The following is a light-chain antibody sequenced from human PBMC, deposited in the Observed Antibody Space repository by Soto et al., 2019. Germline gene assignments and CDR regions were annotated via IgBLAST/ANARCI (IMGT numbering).Light chain of an antibody. J-gene: IGLJ2*01. V-gene: IGLV2-8*01. CDR2: EVS. CDR1: SSDVGGYNY. CDR3: CSYAGSNSLV. Sequence: QSALTQPPSASGSPGQSVTISCTGTSSDVGGYNYVSWDQHHPGKAPKLMIYEVSKRPSGVPDRFSGSKSGNTASLTVSGLQAEDEADYYCCSYAGSNSLVFGGVTKHTVL.